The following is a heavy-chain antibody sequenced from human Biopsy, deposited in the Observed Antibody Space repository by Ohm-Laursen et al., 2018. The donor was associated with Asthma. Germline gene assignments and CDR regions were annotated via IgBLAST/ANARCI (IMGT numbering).Heavy chain of an antibody. Sequence: ASVMVSCKISGYSLTDLSMHWVRQAPGQGLEWMGGHDHEEGGTVNARRFQGRVTMTEDTSTDTAYMELSSLSSDDTAVHYCASDFPKDYVRYNFQFWGQGTLVTVSS. V-gene: IGHV1-24*01. CDR2: HDHEEGGT. CDR1: GYSLTDLS. CDR3: ASDFPKDYVRYNFQF. J-gene: IGHJ4*02. D-gene: IGHD4-17*01.